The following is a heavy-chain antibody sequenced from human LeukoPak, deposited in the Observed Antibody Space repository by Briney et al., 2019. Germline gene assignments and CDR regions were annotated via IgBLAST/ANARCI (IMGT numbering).Heavy chain of an antibody. CDR2: ISGNSGSI. V-gene: IGHV3-9*01. CDR1: GFTFDDYA. D-gene: IGHD2-21*02. CDR3: AKAPGQYCGGDCSIRGFFDY. J-gene: IGHJ4*02. Sequence: GGSLRLSCAASGFTFDDYAMHWVRQAPGKGLEWVSGISGNSGSIDYADSVKGRFTISRDNSKNSLYLQMNSLRAEDTALYYCAKAPGQYCGGDCSIRGFFDYWGQGTLVTVSS.